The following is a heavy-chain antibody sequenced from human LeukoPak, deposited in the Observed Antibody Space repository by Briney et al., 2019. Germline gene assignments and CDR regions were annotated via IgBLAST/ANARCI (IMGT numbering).Heavy chain of an antibody. CDR2: ISYDGSNK. CDR3: ARAGSNYYDSSGLGDYGMDV. CDR1: GFTFSSYV. V-gene: IGHV3-30*03. J-gene: IGHJ6*02. D-gene: IGHD3-22*01. Sequence: GGSLRLSCAASGFTFSSYVMYWVRQAPGKGLEWVAVISYDGSNKYYADSVKGRFTISRDNPKNTLDLQMNSLRAEDTAVYYCARAGSNYYDSSGLGDYGMDVWGQGTTVTVSS.